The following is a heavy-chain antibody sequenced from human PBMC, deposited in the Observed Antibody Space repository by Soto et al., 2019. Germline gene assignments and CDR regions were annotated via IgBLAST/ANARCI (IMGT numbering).Heavy chain of an antibody. V-gene: IGHV3-23*01. Sequence: EVQLLESGGGLVQPGGSLRLSCAASGFTFSSYAMSWVRQAPGKGLEWVSAISGSGGSTYYAASVKGRFTVSRDNSKNTLYLQMNSLRVEDTAIYYCAKNRQGAYSPIDYWGQGTLVPVSS. J-gene: IGHJ4*02. CDR2: ISGSGGST. CDR3: AKNRQGAYSPIDY. CDR1: GFTFSSYA. D-gene: IGHD4-4*01.